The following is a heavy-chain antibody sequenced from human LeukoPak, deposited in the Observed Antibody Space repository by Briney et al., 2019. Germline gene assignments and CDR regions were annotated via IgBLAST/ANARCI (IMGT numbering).Heavy chain of an antibody. CDR3: ATYRQVLLPFES. Sequence: SRGSLRLSCEASGFTFSTFAMIWVRQPPGKGLEWVSSIFPSGGEIHYADSVRGRFTISRDNSKSTLSLQMNSLRAEDTAIYYCATYRQVLLPFESWGQGTLVTVSS. V-gene: IGHV3-23*01. D-gene: IGHD2-8*02. CDR2: IFPSGGEI. CDR1: GFTFSTFA. J-gene: IGHJ4*02.